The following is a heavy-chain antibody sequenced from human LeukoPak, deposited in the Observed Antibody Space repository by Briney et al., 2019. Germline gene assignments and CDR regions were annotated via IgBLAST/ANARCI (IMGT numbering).Heavy chain of an antibody. CDR1: GFSFSSYW. CDR2: IKLDGNEK. J-gene: IGHJ6*02. D-gene: IGHD3-3*01. V-gene: IGHV3-7*01. Sequence: QPGGSLRLSCAASGFSFSSYWMSWGRQAPGQGREWVANIKLDGNEKYYVDSVRGRFTISRDNAKNSLYLQMNSLRAEDTAVYYCARVLRFLEWLLPSRVPNYGMDVWGQGTTVTVSS. CDR3: ARVLRFLEWLLPSRVPNYGMDV.